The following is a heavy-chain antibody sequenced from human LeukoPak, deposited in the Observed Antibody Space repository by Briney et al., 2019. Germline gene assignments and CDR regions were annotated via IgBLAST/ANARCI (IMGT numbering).Heavy chain of an antibody. CDR2: ISGSGGST. J-gene: IGHJ4*02. V-gene: IGHV3-23*01. Sequence: PGGSLRLSCAASGFTFSSYVMSWVRQAPGKGLEWVSAISGSGGSTYYADSVKGRFTISRDNSKNTLYLQMNSLRAEDTAVYYCAKGAGNNYYDSSGYPEPIDYWGQGTLVTVSS. CDR1: GFTFSSYV. CDR3: AKGAGNNYYDSSGYPEPIDY. D-gene: IGHD3-22*01.